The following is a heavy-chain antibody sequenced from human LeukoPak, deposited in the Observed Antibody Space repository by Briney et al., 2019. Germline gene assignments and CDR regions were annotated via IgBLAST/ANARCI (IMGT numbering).Heavy chain of an antibody. CDR2: IKSKTDGGTT. CDR1: GFTFSNAW. D-gene: IGHD3-10*01. Sequence: GGSLRLSCAASGFTFSNAWMSWVRQAPGKGLEWVGRIKSKTDGGTTDYAAPVKGRFTISRDDSKNTLYLQMNSLKTEDTAVYYCTTAGFGELSPLYYYYGMDVWGQGTTITVSS. CDR3: TTAGFGELSPLYYYYGMDV. J-gene: IGHJ6*02. V-gene: IGHV3-15*01.